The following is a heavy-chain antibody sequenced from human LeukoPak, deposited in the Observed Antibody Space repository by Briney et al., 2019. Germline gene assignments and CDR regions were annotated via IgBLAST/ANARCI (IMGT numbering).Heavy chain of an antibody. Sequence: SETLSLTCSVSGGSLSSYYWSWIRQSPGKQLEWIGDIHDSGSTNYNPSLNSRVTIFMDTSKNQFSLRLSSVTAADTAVYYCARRGSGASLEYYFDLWGRGTLVTVSS. J-gene: IGHJ2*01. CDR3: ARRGSGASLEYYFDL. V-gene: IGHV4-59*08. D-gene: IGHD1-14*01. CDR1: GGSLSSYY. CDR2: IHDSGST.